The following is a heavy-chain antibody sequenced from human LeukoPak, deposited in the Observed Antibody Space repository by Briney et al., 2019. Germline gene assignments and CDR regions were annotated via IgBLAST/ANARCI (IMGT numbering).Heavy chain of an antibody. CDR1: GYSISSGYY. CDR2: IHYTGTT. J-gene: IGHJ6*03. V-gene: IGHV4-38-2*02. CDR3: ARTGGSFYFYYYMDV. Sequence: SETLSLTCTVSGYSISSGYYWGWIRQPPGKGLEWIGSIHYTGTTYYNPSLKSRVTISLDTSKNQFSLKLSSVTAADTAVYYCARTGGSFYFYYYMDVWGKGTTVTVSS. D-gene: IGHD1-26*01.